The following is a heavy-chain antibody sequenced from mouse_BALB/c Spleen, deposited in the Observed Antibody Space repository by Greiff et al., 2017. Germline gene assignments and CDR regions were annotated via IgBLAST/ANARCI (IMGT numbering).Heavy chain of an antibody. CDR2: ISYSGST. D-gene: IGHD2-4*01. CDR1: GYSITSDYA. J-gene: IGHJ4*01. V-gene: IGHV3-2*02. Sequence: ESGPGLVKPSQSLSLTCTVTGYSITSDYAWNWIRQFPGNKLEWMGYISYSGSTSYNPSLKSRISITRDISKNQFFLQLNSVTTEDTATYYCARCYYEYDDYAMDYWGQGTSVTVSS. CDR3: ARCYYEYDDYAMDY.